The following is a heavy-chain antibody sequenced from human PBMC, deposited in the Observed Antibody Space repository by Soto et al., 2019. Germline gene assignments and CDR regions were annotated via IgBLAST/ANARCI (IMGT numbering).Heavy chain of an antibody. D-gene: IGHD3-16*01. J-gene: IGHJ3*02. CDR3: ARDLHLGELSAFDI. CDR2: ISSSSSYI. V-gene: IGHV3-21*01. Sequence: EVQLVESGGGLVKPGGSLRLSCAASGFTFSSYSMNWVRQAPGKGLEWVSSISSSSSYIYYADSVKGRFTISRDNAKNSLYLQMNSLRAEDTAVYYCARDLHLGELSAFDIWGQGTMVTVSS. CDR1: GFTFSSYS.